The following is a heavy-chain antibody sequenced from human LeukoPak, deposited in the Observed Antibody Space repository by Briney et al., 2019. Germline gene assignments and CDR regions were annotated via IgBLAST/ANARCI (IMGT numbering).Heavy chain of an antibody. CDR2: IYTSGST. CDR1: GGSISSGSYY. V-gene: IGHV4-61*02. J-gene: IGHJ5*02. D-gene: IGHD4-23*01. CDR3: ARDGGSKPDYGGNYWFDP. Sequence: SKTLSLTCTVSGGSISSGSYYWSWIRQPAGKGLEWIGRIYTSGSTNYNPSLKSRVTISVDTSKNQFSLKLSSVTAADTAVYYCARDGGSKPDYGGNYWFDPWGQGTLVTVSS.